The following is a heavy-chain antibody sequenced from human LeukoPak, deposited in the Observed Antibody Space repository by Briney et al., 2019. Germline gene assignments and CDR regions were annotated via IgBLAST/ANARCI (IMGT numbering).Heavy chain of an antibody. CDR1: GFTFSTDA. CDR3: AKPRLGDGYVVVDY. CDR2: ISGSAGNT. V-gene: IGHV3-23*01. D-gene: IGHD5-24*01. J-gene: IGHJ4*02. Sequence: PGGTLRLSCAPSGFTFSTDAMSCGREAPGKGLECVSGISGSAGNTSYSESVKGRFTISRDTSKNTLYLQMTALRAEDTAVYYRAKPRLGDGYVVVDYWGQGTLVTVSS.